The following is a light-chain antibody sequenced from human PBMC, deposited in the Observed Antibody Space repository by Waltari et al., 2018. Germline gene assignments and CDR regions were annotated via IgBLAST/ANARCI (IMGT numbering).Light chain of an antibody. Sequence: DIQMTQSPSTLSASVGDRVTIPCRASQSISSWLAWYQQKPGKAPKLLIYKASSLETGVPSRFSGSGSGTDFTLTISSLQPDDFATYYCQHFNSYPWTFGQGTKVEIK. CDR2: KAS. CDR1: QSISSW. V-gene: IGKV1-5*03. CDR3: QHFNSYPWT. J-gene: IGKJ1*01.